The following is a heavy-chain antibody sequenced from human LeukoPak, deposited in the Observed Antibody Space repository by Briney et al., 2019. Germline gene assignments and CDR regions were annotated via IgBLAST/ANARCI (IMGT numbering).Heavy chain of an antibody. CDR1: GFTVGTNY. CDR2: IYSGNST. D-gene: IGHD6-13*01. CDR3: ARLAAGKVIDY. V-gene: IGHV3-53*01. Sequence: GGSLSLSCEAAGFTVGTNYMSWVRQAPGKGLEWVSVIYSGNSTYYTDSLRGRFTISRDNSKNTLYLHMISLRADDTAVYYCARLAAGKVIDYWGQGTLVTVSS. J-gene: IGHJ4*02.